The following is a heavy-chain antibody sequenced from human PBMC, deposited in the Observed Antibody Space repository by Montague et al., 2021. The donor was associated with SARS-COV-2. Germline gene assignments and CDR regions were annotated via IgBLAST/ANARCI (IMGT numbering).Heavy chain of an antibody. CDR1: GRSISNSIYY. Sequence: SETLSLTCTLSGRSISNSIYYWGWIRQPPGKGLEWIGSIYYTGSTYYNPSLKSRVTISMNTSNNQFFLKLTSVTAADTAVYYCARPGRGYSYSLDAFEVWGQGTMVTVSS. CDR2: IYYTGST. V-gene: IGHV4-39*01. D-gene: IGHD5-18*01. CDR3: ARPGRGYSYSLDAFEV. J-gene: IGHJ3*01.